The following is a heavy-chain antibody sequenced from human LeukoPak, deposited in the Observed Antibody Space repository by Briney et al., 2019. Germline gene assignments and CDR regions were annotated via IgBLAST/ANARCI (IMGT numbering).Heavy chain of an antibody. D-gene: IGHD3-22*01. J-gene: IGHJ1*01. CDR3: AKALHYYDSSGYYEGEYFQH. Sequence: GGSLRLSCAASGFTFSSSAMSWVRQAPGKGLEWVSAISNNGGYTYYADSVQGRFTISRDNSKSTLYLQMNSLRAEDTAVYYCAKALHYYDSSGYYEGEYFQHWGQGTLVTVSS. CDR2: ISNNGGYT. V-gene: IGHV3-23*01. CDR1: GFTFSSSA.